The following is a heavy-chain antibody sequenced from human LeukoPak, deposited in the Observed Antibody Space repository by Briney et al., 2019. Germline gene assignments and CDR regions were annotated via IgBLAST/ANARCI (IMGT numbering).Heavy chain of an antibody. D-gene: IGHD3-16*02. CDR1: GFTFDDYG. V-gene: IGHV3-20*01. Sequence: PGGSLRLSCAASGFTFDDYGMSWVRHAPGKGLEWVSGINWNGGSTGYADSVKGRFTISRDNAKNSLYLQMNSLRAEDTALYHCARASDYVWGSYRDIDYWGQGTLVTVSS. CDR3: ARASDYVWGSYRDIDY. J-gene: IGHJ4*02. CDR2: INWNGGST.